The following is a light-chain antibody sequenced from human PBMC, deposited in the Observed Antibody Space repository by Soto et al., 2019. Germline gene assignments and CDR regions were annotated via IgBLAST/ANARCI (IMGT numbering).Light chain of an antibody. CDR3: CSYTTTNTCGGV. CDR2: EGS. Sequence: QSALTQPASVSGSPGQSITISCTGTSSDVGSYNLVSWYQQQPGKAPNLLIYEGSKWPSGVSHRFSGAKSGNTASLTIFGLQAEDEADDYCCSYTTTNTCGGVFGGGTKLTVL. CDR1: SSDVGSYNL. V-gene: IGLV2-23*01. J-gene: IGLJ2*01.